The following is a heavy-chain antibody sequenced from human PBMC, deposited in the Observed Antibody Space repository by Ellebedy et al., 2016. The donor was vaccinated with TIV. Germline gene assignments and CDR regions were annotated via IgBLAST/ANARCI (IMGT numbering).Heavy chain of an antibody. V-gene: IGHV3-23*01. D-gene: IGHD2-15*01. CDR2: ISDSGHST. CDR1: GFTFNNYA. CDR3: AKGTKEYCTGDICYPYDY. J-gene: IGHJ4*02. Sequence: PGGSLRLSCAASGFTFNNYAMSWVRQASGKRLEWVAGISDSGHSTYYTDSVKGRFTISRDNSENTQYLQMDSLRVEDTAIYFCAKGTKEYCTGDICYPYDYWGKGTLVIVSS.